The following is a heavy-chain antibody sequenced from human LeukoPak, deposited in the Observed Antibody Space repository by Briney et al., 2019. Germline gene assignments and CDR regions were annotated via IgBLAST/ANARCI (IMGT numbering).Heavy chain of an antibody. D-gene: IGHD3-22*01. CDR1: GYTFTAYY. CDR2: INPNSGGT. CDR3: ARGGEAHYYDSSGYYFFDY. Sequence: ASVKVSCKASGYTFTAYYIHWVRQAPGQGLEWMGWINPNSGGTNYEQKFQGRVTMTRDSSISTAYMELSRLRSDDTAVYYCARGGEAHYYDSSGYYFFDYWGQGTLVTVSS. J-gene: IGHJ4*02. V-gene: IGHV1-2*02.